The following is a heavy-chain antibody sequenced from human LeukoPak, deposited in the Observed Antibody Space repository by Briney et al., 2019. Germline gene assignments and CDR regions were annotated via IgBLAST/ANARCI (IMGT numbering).Heavy chain of an antibody. J-gene: IGHJ4*02. D-gene: IGHD2-15*01. Sequence: GGSLRLSCAASGFTFDDYAMHWVRQAPGKGLEWVSGISWNSGSIGYADSVKGRFTISRDNAKNSLYLQMNSLRAEDMALYYCAKDSRGWLGGGGDYFDYWGQGTLVTVSS. CDR1: GFTFDDYA. V-gene: IGHV3-9*03. CDR3: AKDSRGWLGGGGDYFDY. CDR2: ISWNSGSI.